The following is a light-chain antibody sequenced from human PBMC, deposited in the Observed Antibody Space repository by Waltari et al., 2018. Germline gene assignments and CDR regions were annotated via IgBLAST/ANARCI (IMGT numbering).Light chain of an antibody. CDR3: QSYDSSLSGSRV. CDR2: GNS. Sequence: VLTQPPSVSVAPQPRVTITSTARNPTIAAHHDVHWYQQLPGTAPKLLIYGNSNRPSGVPDRFSGSKSGTSASLAITGLQAEDEADYYCQSYDSSLSGSRVFGGGTKLTVL. V-gene: IGLV1-40*01. CDR1: NPTIAAHHD. J-gene: IGLJ3*02.